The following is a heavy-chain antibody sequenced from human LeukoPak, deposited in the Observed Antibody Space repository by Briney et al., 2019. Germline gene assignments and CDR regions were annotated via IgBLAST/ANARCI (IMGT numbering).Heavy chain of an antibody. J-gene: IGHJ4*02. D-gene: IGHD4-17*01. Sequence: ASVKVSCKASGGTFSSYAISWVRQAPGQGLEWMGRIIPILGIANYAQKFQGRVTITADKSTSTAYMELSSLRSEDTAVYYCAIQGVAYGDYEFDYWGQGTLVTVSS. V-gene: IGHV1-69*04. CDR1: GGTFSSYA. CDR3: AIQGVAYGDYEFDY. CDR2: IIPILGIA.